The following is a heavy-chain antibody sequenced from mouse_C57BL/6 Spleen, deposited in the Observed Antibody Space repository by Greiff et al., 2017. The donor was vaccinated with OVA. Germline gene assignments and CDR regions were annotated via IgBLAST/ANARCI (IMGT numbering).Heavy chain of an antibody. D-gene: IGHD2-2*01. CDR3: ARAYGYERASFFDV. CDR1: GFTFSSYT. J-gene: IGHJ1*03. V-gene: IGHV5-9*01. Sequence: EVMLVESGGGLVKPGGSLKLSCAASGFTFSSYTMSWVRQTPEKRLEWVATISGGGGNTYYPDSVKGRFTISSDNAKNTLYLQMSSVRSEDTALYYCARAYGYERASFFDVWGTGTTVTVSS. CDR2: ISGGGGNT.